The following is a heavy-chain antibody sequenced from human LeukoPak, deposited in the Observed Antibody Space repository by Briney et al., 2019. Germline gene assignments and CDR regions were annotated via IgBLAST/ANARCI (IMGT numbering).Heavy chain of an antibody. J-gene: IGHJ4*02. CDR3: ARGGGWTGARKDFDY. D-gene: IGHD3/OR15-3a*01. CDR2: ICYNGNT. CDR1: GASITGSGYC. Sequence: SETLSLTCTVSGASITGSGYCWAWIRQPPGRGLQWIGSICYNGNTYYHPSLKIRVTISVDTSKNQFSLKLTSVTAADTAVYYCARGGGWTGARKDFDYWGQGTLVTVSS. V-gene: IGHV4-39*07.